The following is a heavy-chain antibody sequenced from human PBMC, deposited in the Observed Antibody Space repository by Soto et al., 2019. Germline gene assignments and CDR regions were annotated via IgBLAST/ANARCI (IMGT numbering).Heavy chain of an antibody. D-gene: IGHD1-1*01. Sequence: GGSLRLSCAASGFTFSSYGMHWVRQAPGKGLEWVAVISYDGSNKYYADSVKGRFTISRDNSKNTLYLQMNSLRAEDTAVYYCAKDGSHELEPDEYYYYYMDVWGKGTTVTVSS. V-gene: IGHV3-30*18. CDR2: ISYDGSNK. J-gene: IGHJ6*03. CDR3: AKDGSHELEPDEYYYYYMDV. CDR1: GFTFSSYG.